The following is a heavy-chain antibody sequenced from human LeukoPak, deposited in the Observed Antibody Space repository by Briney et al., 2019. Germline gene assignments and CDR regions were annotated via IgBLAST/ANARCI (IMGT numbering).Heavy chain of an antibody. CDR3: ARAPKGMTTVRYYYYYMDV. D-gene: IGHD4-11*01. J-gene: IGHJ6*03. V-gene: IGHV4-31*11. CDR2: IYYSGST. CDR1: GGSFSGYY. Sequence: SETLSLTCAVYGGSFSGYYWNWIRQHPGKGLEWIGYIYYSGSTFYNPSLKSRVTMSVDTSKNQFSLKLSSVTAADTAVYYCARAPKGMTTVRYYYYYMDVWGKGTTVTVSS.